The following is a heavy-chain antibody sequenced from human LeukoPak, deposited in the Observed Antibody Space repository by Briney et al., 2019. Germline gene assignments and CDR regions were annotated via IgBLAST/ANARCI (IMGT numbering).Heavy chain of an antibody. CDR3: ARASPAYSGSYLDY. J-gene: IGHJ4*02. CDR1: GLPFSSYA. Sequence: PAGGSLRLSCAASGLPFSSYAMHWVRQAPGKGLEGVPVISYDGSNKYYADSVKGRFTISRDNSKNTLYLQMNSLRAEDTAVYYCARASPAYSGSYLDYWGQGTLVTVSS. V-gene: IGHV3-30-3*01. D-gene: IGHD1-26*01. CDR2: ISYDGSNK.